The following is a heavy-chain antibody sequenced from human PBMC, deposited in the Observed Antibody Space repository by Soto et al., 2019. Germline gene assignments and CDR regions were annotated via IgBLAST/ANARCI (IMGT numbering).Heavy chain of an antibody. CDR2: IYSGGSS. J-gene: IGHJ4*02. Sequence: EVPLVESGGGLVQSGGSLTLSCAASGFTVSNSYMSWVRQAPGKGLEWVSAIYSGGSSYYADSVKGRFTISRDNSXXTLYLQMNSLRAEDTAVYFCARCDGSATYCFFFAYWGQGTPVTVSS. V-gene: IGHV3-66*01. CDR3: ARCDGSATYCFFFAY. CDR1: GFTVSNSY. D-gene: IGHD3-10*01.